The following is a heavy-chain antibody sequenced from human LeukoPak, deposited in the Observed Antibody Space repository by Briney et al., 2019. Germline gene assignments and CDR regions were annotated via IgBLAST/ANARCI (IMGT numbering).Heavy chain of an antibody. CDR2: IYHSGST. CDR1: GGSTSSGGYS. Sequence: SETLSLTCAVSGGSTSSGGYSWSWIRQPPGKGLEWIGYIYHSGSTYYNPSLKSRVTISVDRSKNQFSLKLSSVTAADTAVYYCARGMGVSFDYWGQGTLVTVSS. J-gene: IGHJ4*02. D-gene: IGHD3-16*01. CDR3: ARGMGVSFDY. V-gene: IGHV4-30-2*01.